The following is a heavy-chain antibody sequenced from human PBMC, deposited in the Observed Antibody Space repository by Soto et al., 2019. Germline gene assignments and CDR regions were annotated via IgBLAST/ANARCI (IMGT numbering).Heavy chain of an antibody. CDR1: GGSVSSGSYY. D-gene: IGHD6-6*01. CDR3: ARDLARAARYNWFDP. J-gene: IGHJ5*02. Sequence: KPSETLSLTCTVSGGSVSSGSYYWSCIRQPPGKGLEWIGYIYYSGSTNYNPSLKSRVTISVDTSKNQFSLKLSSVTAADTAVYYCARDLARAARYNWFDPWGQGTLVTVSS. V-gene: IGHV4-61*01. CDR2: IYYSGST.